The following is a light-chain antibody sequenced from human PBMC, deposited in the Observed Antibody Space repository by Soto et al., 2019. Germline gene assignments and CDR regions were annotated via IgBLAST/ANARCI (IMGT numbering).Light chain of an antibody. CDR1: SIDIGAHNF. CDR3: NSYTTSNTFV. Sequence: QSALTQPASVSGSPGQAITVSCSGTSIDIGAHNFVSWYQQHPGKAPKLIIYEVINRPSGVSDRFSGSKSGNTASLTISGLQSEDEADYYCNSYTTSNTFVFXSGTKVTVL. CDR2: EVI. V-gene: IGLV2-14*03. J-gene: IGLJ1*01.